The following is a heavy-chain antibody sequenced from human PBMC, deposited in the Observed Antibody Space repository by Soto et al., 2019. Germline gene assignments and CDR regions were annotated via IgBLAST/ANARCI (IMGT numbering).Heavy chain of an antibody. V-gene: IGHV1-18*01. CDR2: INPYNGNT. D-gene: IGHD4-17*01. Sequence: ASVKVSCKASGYTFDTYGITWVRQAPGQGLEWMGWINPYNGNTKFAQKLQDRVTMTTATSTSTAYMELASLRSDDTAVYYCARGCIAVTTHLCYWGQGTLVTVSS. J-gene: IGHJ4*02. CDR1: GYTFDTYG. CDR3: ARGCIAVTTHLCY.